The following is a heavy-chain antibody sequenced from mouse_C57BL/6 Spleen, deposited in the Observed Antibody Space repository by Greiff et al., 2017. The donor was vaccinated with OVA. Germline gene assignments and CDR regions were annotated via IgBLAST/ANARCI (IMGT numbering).Heavy chain of an antibody. D-gene: IGHD2-1*01. Sequence: DVHLVESGAELVKPGASVKLSCTASGFNIKDYYMHWVKQRTEQGLEWIGRIDPEDGETKYAPKFQGKATITADTSSNTAYLQLSSLTSEDTAVYYCARGSYGNYYAMDYWGQGTSVTVSS. CDR1: GFNIKDYY. CDR3: ARGSYGNYYAMDY. CDR2: IDPEDGET. J-gene: IGHJ4*01. V-gene: IGHV14-2*01.